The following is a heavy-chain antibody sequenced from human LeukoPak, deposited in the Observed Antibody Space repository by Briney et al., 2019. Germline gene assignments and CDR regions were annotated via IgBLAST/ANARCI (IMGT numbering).Heavy chain of an antibody. CDR3: ATGRGYSYGFDY. CDR2: IYPNSGGT. Sequence: ASVKVSCTASGYTFTCYYMHWVRQAPGQGLEWMGWIYPNSGGTNYAQKFQGRVTVTRDTSISTAYMQLSRLRSDDTAVYYCATGRGYSYGFDYWGQGTLVTVSS. D-gene: IGHD5-18*01. CDR1: GYTFTCYY. J-gene: IGHJ4*02. V-gene: IGHV1-2*02.